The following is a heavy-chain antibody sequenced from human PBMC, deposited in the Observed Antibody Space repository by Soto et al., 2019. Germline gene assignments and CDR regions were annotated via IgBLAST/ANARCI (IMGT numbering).Heavy chain of an antibody. CDR2: INPNSGGT. CDR3: ARENRITMIVVVTPSSQFDP. Sequence: ASVKVSCKASGYTFTGYYMHWVRQAPGQGLEWMGWINPNSGGTNYAQKFQGRVTMTRDTSISTAYMELSRLRSDDTAVYYCARENRITMIVVVTPSSQFDPWGQGTLVTSPQ. J-gene: IGHJ5*02. V-gene: IGHV1-2*02. D-gene: IGHD3-22*01. CDR1: GYTFTGYY.